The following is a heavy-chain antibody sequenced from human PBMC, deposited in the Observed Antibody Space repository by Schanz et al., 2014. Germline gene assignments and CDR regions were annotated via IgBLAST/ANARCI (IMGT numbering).Heavy chain of an antibody. V-gene: IGHV3-23*01. CDR2: IGTSGGT. CDR1: GLIFSNYV. D-gene: IGHD1-1*01. Sequence: EVQLLESGGGLVQPGGSLKLSCAASGLIFSNYVMSWVRQAPGKGLEWVSTIGTSGGTNYAESVKGRFTISRDNSKNTLYLQMNRLRAEGTAVYFYAKIERNEDWGQGTLVTVSS. CDR3: AKIERNED. J-gene: IGHJ4*02.